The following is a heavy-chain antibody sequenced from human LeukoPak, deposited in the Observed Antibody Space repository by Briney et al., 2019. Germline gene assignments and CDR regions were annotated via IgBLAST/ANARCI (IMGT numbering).Heavy chain of an antibody. J-gene: IGHJ4*02. CDR3: ATFSPWLVRGFDY. D-gene: IGHD6-19*01. Sequence: GGSLRLSCAASGFAFSSYGMSWVRQAPGKGLEWVSAISGSGGSTYYADSVKGRFTISRDNSKNTLYLQMNSLRAEDTAVYYCATFSPWLVRGFDYWGQGTLVTVSS. CDR2: ISGSGGST. CDR1: GFAFSSYG. V-gene: IGHV3-23*01.